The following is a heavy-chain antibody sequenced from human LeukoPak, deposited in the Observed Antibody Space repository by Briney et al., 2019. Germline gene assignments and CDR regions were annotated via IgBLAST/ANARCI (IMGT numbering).Heavy chain of an antibody. V-gene: IGHV3-21*01. D-gene: IGHD1-26*01. CDR1: GFTFSSYS. CDR3: ARGFRNSGSSLDI. Sequence: PGGPLRLSCAASGFTFSSYSMNWVREAPGKGLEWVTSISRSSSYIYYADSVKGRFNISRDNAKNSLYLQMNSLRAEDTAVYYRARGFRNSGSSLDIWGQGTMVTVSS. CDR2: ISRSSSYI. J-gene: IGHJ3*02.